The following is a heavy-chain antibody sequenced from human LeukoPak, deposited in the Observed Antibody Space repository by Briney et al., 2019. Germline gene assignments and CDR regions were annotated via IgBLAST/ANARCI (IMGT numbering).Heavy chain of an antibody. D-gene: IGHD3-10*01. V-gene: IGHV4-4*07. CDR3: ARGSMVRGVTSQYAFDI. Sequence: SETLSLTCTVSGGSISSYYWSWLRQPAGKGLEWIGRIYTSGSTNYNPSLKSRVTMSVDTSKNQFSLKLSSVTAADTAVYYCARGSMVRGVTSQYAFDIWGQGTMVTVSS. CDR2: IYTSGST. J-gene: IGHJ3*02. CDR1: GGSISSYY.